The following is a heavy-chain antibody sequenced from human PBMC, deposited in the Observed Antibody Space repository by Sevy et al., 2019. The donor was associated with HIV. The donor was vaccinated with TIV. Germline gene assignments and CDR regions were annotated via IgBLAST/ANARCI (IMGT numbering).Heavy chain of an antibody. CDR2: LYYSGST. CDR3: ASHGNYYDSSGYYFGAFDI. J-gene: IGHJ3*02. V-gene: IGHV4-39*01. D-gene: IGHD3-22*01. Sequence: SETLSLTCTVSGGSISKSSYYWGWVRQPPGKGLEWIGSLYYSGSTYSNPSLKSRVTISVDTSKNQFSLKLSSVTAADTAVYYCASHGNYYDSSGYYFGAFDIWGQWTMVTVSS. CDR1: GGSISKSSYY.